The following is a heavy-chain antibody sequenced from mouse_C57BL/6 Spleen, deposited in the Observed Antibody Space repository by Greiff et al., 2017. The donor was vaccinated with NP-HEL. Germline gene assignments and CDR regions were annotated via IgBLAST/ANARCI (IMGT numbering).Heavy chain of an antibody. CDR2: INPSSGYT. J-gene: IGHJ1*03. D-gene: IGHD4-1*01. CDR3: ARDGTGYFDV. V-gene: IGHV1-4*01. Sequence: VKLMESGAELARPGASVKMSCKASGYTFTSYTMHWVKQRPGQGLEWIGYINPSSGYTKYNQKFKDKATLTADKSSSTAYMQLSSLTSEDSAVYYCARDGTGYFDVWGTGTTVTVSS. CDR1: GYTFTSYT.